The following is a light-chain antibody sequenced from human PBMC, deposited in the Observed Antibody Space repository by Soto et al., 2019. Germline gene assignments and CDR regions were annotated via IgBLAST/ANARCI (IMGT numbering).Light chain of an antibody. J-gene: IGLJ1*01. CDR1: SYNIGSNT. Sequence: QSVLTQPPSVSETPGQRVTISCSGSSYNIGSNTVNWYRQLPETAPKLLIYSNTQRPSGVPDRFSGSKSGTSASLAISGLQSDYEADYYCAVWDDSLNGCVFGTGTKVTVL. CDR3: AVWDDSLNGCV. CDR2: SNT. V-gene: IGLV1-44*01.